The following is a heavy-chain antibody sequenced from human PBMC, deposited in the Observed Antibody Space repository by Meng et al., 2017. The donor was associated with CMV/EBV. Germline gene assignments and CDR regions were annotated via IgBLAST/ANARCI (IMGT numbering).Heavy chain of an antibody. CDR3: ARVPRITMVRGVEYGMDV. CDR1: GGTFSSYV. D-gene: IGHD3-10*01. CDR2: IIPIFGTA. J-gene: IGHJ6*02. Sequence: SVKVSCKASGGTFSSYVISWVRQAPGQGLEWMGGIIPIFGTANYAQKFQGRVTITTDESTSTAYMELSSLRSEDTAVYYCARVPRITMVRGVEYGMDVWGQGTTVTVSS. V-gene: IGHV1-69*05.